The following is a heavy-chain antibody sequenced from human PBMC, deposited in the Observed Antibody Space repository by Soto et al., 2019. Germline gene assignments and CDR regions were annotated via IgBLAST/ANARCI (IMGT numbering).Heavy chain of an antibody. V-gene: IGHV4-39*07. CDR3: ARGRGVWGSYHYNWLDP. CDR1: GGSISSSNYF. CDR2: IYYSGTT. D-gene: IGHD3-16*02. J-gene: IGHJ5*02. Sequence: PSETLSLTCTVSGGSISSSNYFWGWIRQPPGKGLEWIGSIYYSGTTYYNPSLKSRVTISVDTSKNQFSLKLSSVTAADTAVYYCARGRGVWGSYHYNWLDPWGQGTLVTVSS.